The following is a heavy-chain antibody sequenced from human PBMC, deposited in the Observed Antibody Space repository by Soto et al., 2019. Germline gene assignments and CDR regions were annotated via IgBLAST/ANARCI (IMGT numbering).Heavy chain of an antibody. CDR3: AREIGGAAAGFNY. D-gene: IGHD6-13*01. V-gene: IGHV4-59*01. J-gene: IGHJ4*01. Sequence: PSETLSLTCSVSGGSIRSYYWSWIRQPPGKGLEWIGYIYYTANTKYNPSLKSRVTMSVDTSKNQFSLNLSSVTAADTAVYYCAREIGGAAAGFNYWGQGILVTVSS. CDR1: GGSIRSYY. CDR2: IYYTANT.